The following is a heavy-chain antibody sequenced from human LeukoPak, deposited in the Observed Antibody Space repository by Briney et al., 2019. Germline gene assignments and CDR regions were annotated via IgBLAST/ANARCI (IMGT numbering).Heavy chain of an antibody. D-gene: IGHD2-2*01. CDR3: AKDSSGSYAS. CDR2: ISGSSGST. J-gene: IGHJ4*02. CDR1: GFTFSSYA. Sequence: GGSLRLSCAASGFTFSSYAMRWVRQARGKGLEWVSAISGSSGSTYYADSVKGRFTISRDNSKNTLYLQMNSLRAEDTAVYYCAKDSSGSYASWGQGTLVTVSS. V-gene: IGHV3-23*01.